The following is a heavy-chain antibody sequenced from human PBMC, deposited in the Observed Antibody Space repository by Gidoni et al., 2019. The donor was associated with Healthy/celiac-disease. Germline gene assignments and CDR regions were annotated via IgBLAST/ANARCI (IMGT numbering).Heavy chain of an antibody. CDR3: AKDQAVAGPYYYYYGMDV. CDR2: ISYDGSNK. CDR1: GFTFSSYG. V-gene: IGHV3-30*18. D-gene: IGHD6-19*01. Sequence: QVQLVASGGGVVQPGRSLRLSCAASGFTFSSYGMHWVRQAPGKGLEWVAVISYDGSNKYYADSVKGRFTISRDNSKNTLYLQMNSLRAEDTAVYYCAKDQAVAGPYYYYYGMDVWGQGTTVTVSS. J-gene: IGHJ6*02.